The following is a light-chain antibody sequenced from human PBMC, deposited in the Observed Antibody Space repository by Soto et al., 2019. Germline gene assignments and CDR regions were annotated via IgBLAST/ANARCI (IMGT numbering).Light chain of an antibody. J-gene: IGKJ4*01. Sequence: IQMTQSPSSLSASVGDRVTITFRAGQDISTSLAWYQQQPGTAHKLLFFGASRLQSGVSSRFSGSHSGTDFPLTITNLQPEDFATYFCHRADNFPLTFGGGTKVE. CDR1: QDISTS. V-gene: IGKV1-12*01. CDR3: HRADNFPLT. CDR2: GAS.